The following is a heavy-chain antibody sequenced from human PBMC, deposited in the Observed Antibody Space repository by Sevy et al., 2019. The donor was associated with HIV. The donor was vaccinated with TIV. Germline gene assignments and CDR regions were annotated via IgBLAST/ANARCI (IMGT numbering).Heavy chain of an antibody. CDR3: ASDSVGFRLLNGEGFD. CDR1: GFTFDDYT. Sequence: GGSLRLSCAASGFTFDDYTMHWVRQAPGKGLEWVSLISWDVRGTFYAESVRGRFTISRDNSKNSLFLQMNSLRTDYTALYYCASDSVGFRLLNGEGFDWGQGTQVTVSS. D-gene: IGHD7-27*01. J-gene: IGHJ4*02. CDR2: ISWDVRGT. V-gene: IGHV3-43*01.